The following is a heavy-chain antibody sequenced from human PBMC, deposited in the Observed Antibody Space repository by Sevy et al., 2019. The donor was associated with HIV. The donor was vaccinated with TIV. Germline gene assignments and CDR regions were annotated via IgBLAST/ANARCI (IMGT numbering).Heavy chain of an antibody. V-gene: IGHV4-34*01. J-gene: IGHJ4*01. Sequence: SETLSLTCTVYGGSFSADYWSWIRQPPGKGLEWIGEINHSGSTNYNPSLKSRVTISLDTSKNQFSLRLTSVTAADTAVFVCARGYDAGPLIYWGHGTLVTISS. D-gene: IGHD3-22*01. CDR3: ARGYDAGPLIY. CDR2: INHSGST. CDR1: GGSFSADY.